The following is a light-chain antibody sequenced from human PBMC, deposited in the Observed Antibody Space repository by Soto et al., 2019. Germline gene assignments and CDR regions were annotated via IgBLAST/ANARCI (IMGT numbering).Light chain of an antibody. V-gene: IGLV2-11*01. CDR2: DVS. Sequence: QSALTQPASVSGSPGQSITISCTGTSSDVGAYNYVSWYQQHPGKAPKLMIYDVSKRPSGVPDRFSGSKSGNTASLTISGLQAEDEADYYCCSYAGSYPWVFGGGTKLTVL. CDR3: CSYAGSYPWV. CDR1: SSDVGAYNY. J-gene: IGLJ3*02.